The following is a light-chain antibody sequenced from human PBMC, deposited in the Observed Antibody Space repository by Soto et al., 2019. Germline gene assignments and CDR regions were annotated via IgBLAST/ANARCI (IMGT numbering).Light chain of an antibody. J-gene: IGLJ1*01. CDR3: QSYDSSLSGYV. CDR1: SSNIGAGSD. Sequence: QSVLTQPPSVSGAPGQRVTISCTGSSSNIGAGSDVHWYQQLPGTAPKLLIYGNNNRPSGVPDRFSGSKSGTSASLAITGLQAADEADYYCQSYDSSLSGYVFGTGTKVTVL. V-gene: IGLV1-40*01. CDR2: GNN.